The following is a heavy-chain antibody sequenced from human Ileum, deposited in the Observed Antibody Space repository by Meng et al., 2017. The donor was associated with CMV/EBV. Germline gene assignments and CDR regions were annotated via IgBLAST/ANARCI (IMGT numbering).Heavy chain of an antibody. CDR3: TRYCGGDCYRGNY. CDR2: LSSDGSYI. CDR1: GLTCSSFG. Sequence: CAASGLTCSSFGRHWVRQAPGKGLEWVAGLSSDGSYIRYADSVRGRFTISRDNSKSTLFLQMDSLRIEDTAVYYATRYCGGDCYRGNYWGQGTLVTVSS. V-gene: IGHV3-30*03. J-gene: IGHJ4*02. D-gene: IGHD2-21*02.